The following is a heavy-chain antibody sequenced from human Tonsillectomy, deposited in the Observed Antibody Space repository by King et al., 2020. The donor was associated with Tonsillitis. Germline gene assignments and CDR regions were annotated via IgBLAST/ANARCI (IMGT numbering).Heavy chain of an antibody. J-gene: IGHJ4*02. D-gene: IGHD3-3*01. CDR1: GYTFTNYY. CDR2: IDPNSGGL. V-gene: IGHV1-2*02. Sequence: QLVQSGAEVKKPGASVKVSCKASGYTFTNYYIHWVRQAPGQGLEWMGWIDPNSGGLDYAQKFRGRVTMTRDTSINTAYMELSRLISDDTAFYYCARDDSFLGVFDYWGQGALVTVSS. CDR3: ARDDSFLGVFDY.